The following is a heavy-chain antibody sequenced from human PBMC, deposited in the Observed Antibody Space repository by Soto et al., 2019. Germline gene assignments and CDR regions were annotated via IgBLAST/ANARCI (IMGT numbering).Heavy chain of an antibody. CDR2: IYHTGST. CDR3: ARVDMLLSGIDY. Sequence: LSLTCAVSGGSITSSNWWSWVRQPPGKGLEWIGEIYHTGSTNYNPSLKSRVTISVDKSKNQFSLKLNSVTAADTAVYYCARVDMLLSGIDYWGQGTLVTLSS. J-gene: IGHJ4*02. D-gene: IGHD3-10*01. V-gene: IGHV4-4*02. CDR1: GGSITSSNW.